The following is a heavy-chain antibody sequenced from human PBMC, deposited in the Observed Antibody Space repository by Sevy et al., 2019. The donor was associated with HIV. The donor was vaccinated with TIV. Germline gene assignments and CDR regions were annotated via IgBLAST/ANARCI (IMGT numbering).Heavy chain of an antibody. V-gene: IGHV1-8*01. J-gene: IGHJ6*02. CDR3: ARADLDSTTFFYYYGLDV. D-gene: IGHD2-2*01. CDR1: GYSLNSYD. Sequence: ASVKVSCKASGYSLNSYDINWVRQATGQGLEWMGWMNPDSGRRDYAPKFQGRVTMTTDTSKGTAYMELRGLRSDDSAVYYCARADLDSTTFFYYYGLDVWGQGTTVTVSS. CDR2: MNPDSGRR.